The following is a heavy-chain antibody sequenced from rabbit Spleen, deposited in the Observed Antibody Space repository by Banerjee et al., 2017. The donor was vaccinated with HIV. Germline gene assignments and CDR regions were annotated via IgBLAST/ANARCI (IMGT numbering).Heavy chain of an antibody. CDR3: ARGGTYAGLTAFDYFNL. D-gene: IGHD4-2*01. CDR1: GFSFNNNYY. J-gene: IGHJ4*01. Sequence: QEQLEESGGGLVKPEGSLTLTCTASGFSFNNNYYMCWVRQAPGKGLEWIGCIYSGSSENTDYASWAKGRFTISKTSSIMVTLQMTSLTAADTATYFCARGGTYAGLTAFDYFNLWGPGTLVTVS. V-gene: IGHV1S45*01. CDR2: IYSGSSENT.